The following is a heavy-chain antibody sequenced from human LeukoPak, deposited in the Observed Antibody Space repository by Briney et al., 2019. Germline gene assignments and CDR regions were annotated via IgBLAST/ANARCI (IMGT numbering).Heavy chain of an antibody. CDR2: ISHSGST. V-gene: IGHV4-34*01. Sequence: SETLSLTCAVYGGSFSGYYWSWIRQPPGKGLEWIGEISHSGSTNYNPSLKSRVTISVDTSKNQFSLKLSSVTAADTAVYYCARVYPPPNYDFWSGYLWYFDYWGQGTLVTVSS. CDR3: ARVYPPPNYDFWSGYLWYFDY. D-gene: IGHD3-3*01. CDR1: GGSFSGYY. J-gene: IGHJ4*02.